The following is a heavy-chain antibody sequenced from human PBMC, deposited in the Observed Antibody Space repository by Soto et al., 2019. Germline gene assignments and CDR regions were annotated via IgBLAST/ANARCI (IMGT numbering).Heavy chain of an antibody. CDR3: AREGEGYCSGGSCYYFDY. D-gene: IGHD2-15*01. J-gene: IGHJ4*02. CDR2: IIPIFGTA. V-gene: IGHV1-69*01. CDR1: GGTFSSYA. Sequence: QVQLVQSGAEVKKPGSSVKVSCKASGGTFSSYAISWVRQAPGHGLEWMGGIIPIFGTANYAQKFQGRVTITADESTSTAYMELSSLRSEDTAVYYCAREGEGYCSGGSCYYFDYWGQGTLVTVSS.